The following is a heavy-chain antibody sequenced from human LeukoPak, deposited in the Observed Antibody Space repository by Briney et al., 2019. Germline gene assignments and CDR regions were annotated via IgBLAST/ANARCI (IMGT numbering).Heavy chain of an antibody. CDR1: GFTFSSYS. CDR2: ISSSSSYI. J-gene: IGHJ4*02. CDR3: ASEDYDSSGVLDY. V-gene: IGHV3-21*01. Sequence: GGSLRLSCAASGFTFSSYSMNWVRQAPGKGLEWVLSISSSSSYIYYADSVKGRFTISRDNAKNSLYLQMNSLRAEDTAVYYCASEDYDSSGVLDYWGQGTLVTVSS. D-gene: IGHD3-22*01.